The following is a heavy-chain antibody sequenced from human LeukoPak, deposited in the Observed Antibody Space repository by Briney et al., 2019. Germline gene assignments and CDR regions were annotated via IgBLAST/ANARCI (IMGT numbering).Heavy chain of an antibody. CDR3: ARRTVTTLIDY. J-gene: IGHJ4*02. CDR1: GGSISSYY. D-gene: IGHD4-17*01. CDR2: IYYSGST. V-gene: IGHV4-59*08. Sequence: SSETLSLTCTVSGGSISSYYWSWIRQPPGEGLEWIGYIYYSGSTNYNPSRKSRVTIPVDTSKNQFSLKLSSVTAADTAVYYCARRTVTTLIDYWGQGTLVTVSS.